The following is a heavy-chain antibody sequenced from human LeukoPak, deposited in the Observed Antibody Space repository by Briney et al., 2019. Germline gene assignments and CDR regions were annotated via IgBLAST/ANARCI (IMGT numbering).Heavy chain of an antibody. Sequence: GGSLRLPCAASGFTFSSYDMHWVRQATGKGLEWVSAIGTAGDTYYPGSVKGRFTISRENAKNSLYLQMNSLRAGDTAVYYCARGARHTDAFDIWGQGTMVTVSS. CDR3: ARGARHTDAFDI. CDR2: IGTAGDT. V-gene: IGHV3-13*01. J-gene: IGHJ3*02. D-gene: IGHD2-21*01. CDR1: GFTFSSYD.